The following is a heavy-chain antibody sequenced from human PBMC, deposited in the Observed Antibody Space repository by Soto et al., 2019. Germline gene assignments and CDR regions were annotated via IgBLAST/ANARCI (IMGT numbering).Heavy chain of an antibody. Sequence: GGSLRLSCAASGFTFSSYAMSWVRQAPGKGLEWVSAISGSGGSTYYADSVKGRFTISRDNSKNTLYLQMNSLRAEDTAVYYCAKSATYYYGSGSYIYFDYWGQGTLVTVSS. CDR2: ISGSGGST. CDR3: AKSATYYYGSGSYIYFDY. D-gene: IGHD3-10*01. J-gene: IGHJ4*02. CDR1: GFTFSSYA. V-gene: IGHV3-23*01.